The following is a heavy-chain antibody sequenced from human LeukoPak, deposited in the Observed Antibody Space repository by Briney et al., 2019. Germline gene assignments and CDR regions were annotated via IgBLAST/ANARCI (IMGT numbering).Heavy chain of an antibody. D-gene: IGHD1-26*01. V-gene: IGHV3-21*01. CDR2: ISSGGSYI. CDR1: GFTFSSYS. J-gene: IGHJ4*02. CDR3: ARGRQGSYLLISDDY. Sequence: PGGSLRLSCAASGFTFSSYSMNWVRQAPGKGLEWVSSISSGGSYIYYADSVKGRFTISRDNAKNSLYLRMNSLRAEDTAVYYCARGRQGSYLLISDDYWGQGTLVTVSS.